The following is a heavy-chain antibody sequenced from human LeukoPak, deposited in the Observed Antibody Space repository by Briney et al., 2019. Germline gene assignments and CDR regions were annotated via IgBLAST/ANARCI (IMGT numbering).Heavy chain of an antibody. V-gene: IGHV3-33*01. CDR2: IWYDGSNK. D-gene: IGHD3-10*01. Sequence: PGRSLRLSCAASGFTFSSYGMHWVRQAPGKGLEWVAVIWYDGSNKYYADSVKGRFTISRDNSKNTLYLQMNSLRAEDTAVYYCARERRFGEPLPPSGMDVWGQGTTVTVSS. CDR3: ARERRFGEPLPPSGMDV. J-gene: IGHJ6*02. CDR1: GFTFSSYG.